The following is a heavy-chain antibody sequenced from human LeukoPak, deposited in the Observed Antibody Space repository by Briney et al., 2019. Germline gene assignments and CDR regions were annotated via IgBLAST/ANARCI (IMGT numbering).Heavy chain of an antibody. V-gene: IGHV3-13*01. Sequence: GGSLRLSCAASGFTFSSYDMHWVRQATGKGLEWVSAIGTAGDTYYPGSVKGRFTISRENAKNSLYLQMNSLRAGDTAVYYYARKSYCSSTSCYGSYWYFDLWGRGTLVTVSS. CDR3: ARKSYCSSTSCYGSYWYFDL. D-gene: IGHD2-2*01. CDR2: IGTAGDT. CDR1: GFTFSSYD. J-gene: IGHJ2*01.